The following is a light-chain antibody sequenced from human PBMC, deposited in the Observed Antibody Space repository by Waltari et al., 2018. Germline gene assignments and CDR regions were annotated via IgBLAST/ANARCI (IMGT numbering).Light chain of an antibody. J-gene: IGKJ4*01. CDR2: GTS. CDR3: QQSYSTPPT. CDR1: QSIRSD. Sequence: DIQMTQSPSSLSAYVGDRDTITCRASQSIRSDLNWYQQKPGKAPKLLISGTSNLQSGVPSGFSGSGSGTDFTLTINSLQPLDSATYYCQQSYSTPPTFGGGTKVEI. V-gene: IGKV1-39*01.